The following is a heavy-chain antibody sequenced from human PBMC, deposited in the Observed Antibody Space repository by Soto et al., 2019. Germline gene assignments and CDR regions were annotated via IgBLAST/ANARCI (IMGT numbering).Heavy chain of an antibody. V-gene: IGHV4-59*01. D-gene: IGHD2-21*02. J-gene: IGHJ4*02. Sequence: PSETLSLTXTVSGGSISSYYWSWIRQPPGKGLEWIGYIYYSGSTNYNPSLKSRVTISVDTSKNQFSQKLSSVTAADTAVYYCARVRICGGDCYSAYYFDYWGQGTLVTVSS. CDR1: GGSISSYY. CDR3: ARVRICGGDCYSAYYFDY. CDR2: IYYSGST.